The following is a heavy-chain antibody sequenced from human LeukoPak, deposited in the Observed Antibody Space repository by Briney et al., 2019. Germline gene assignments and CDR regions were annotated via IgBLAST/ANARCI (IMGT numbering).Heavy chain of an antibody. V-gene: IGHV4-34*01. D-gene: IGHD2-8*01. CDR1: GGSISSYY. CDR2: INHSGST. J-gene: IGHJ6*03. CDR3: ARGRAPGRGYCTNGVCYRHYYYMDV. Sequence: PSETLSLTCTVSGGSISSYYWSWIRQPPGKGLEWIGEINHSGSTNYNPSLKSRVTISVDTSKNQFSLKLSSVTAADTAVYYCARGRAPGRGYCTNGVCYRHYYYMDVWGKGTTVTVSS.